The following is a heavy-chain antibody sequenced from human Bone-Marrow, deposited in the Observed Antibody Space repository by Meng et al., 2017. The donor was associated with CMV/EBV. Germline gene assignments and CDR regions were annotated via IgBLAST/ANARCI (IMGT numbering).Heavy chain of an antibody. Sequence: GESLKISCAASGFTFSSYSMNWVRQAPGKGLEWVSSISSSSSYIYYADSVKGRFTISRDNAKNSLDLQMNSLRAEDTAVYYCARDRHGYSSGWGLYYWGQGTLVTVSS. CDR1: GFTFSSYS. J-gene: IGHJ4*02. V-gene: IGHV3-21*01. CDR3: ARDRHGYSSGWGLYY. CDR2: ISSSSSYI. D-gene: IGHD6-19*01.